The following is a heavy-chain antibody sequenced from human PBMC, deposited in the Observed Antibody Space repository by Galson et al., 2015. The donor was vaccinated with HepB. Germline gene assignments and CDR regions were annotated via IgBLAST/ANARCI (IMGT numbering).Heavy chain of an antibody. CDR1: GFTFSSYA. CDR3: AAGELGAFDI. J-gene: IGHJ3*02. D-gene: IGHD7-27*01. CDR2: VSGSGGST. V-gene: IGHV3-23*01. Sequence: SLRLSCAASGFTFSSYAMSWVRQAPGKGLEWVSAVSGSGGSTYYADSVKGRFTISRDNSKNTLYLQMNSLRAEDTAVYYCAAGELGAFDIWGQGTMVTVSS.